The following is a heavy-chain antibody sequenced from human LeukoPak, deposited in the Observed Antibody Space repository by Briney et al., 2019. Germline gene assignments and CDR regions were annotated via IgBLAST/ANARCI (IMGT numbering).Heavy chain of an antibody. CDR1: GGSFSGYY. CDR3: ARGAQGWFDP. V-gene: IGHV4-34*01. CDR2: INHSGST. Sequence: SETLSLTCAVYGGSFSGYYWSWIRQPPGKGLEWIGEINHSGSTNYNPSLKSRVTISVDTSKNQFSLKLSSVTAADTAVYYCARGAQGWFDPWGQGTLVTVSS. J-gene: IGHJ5*02.